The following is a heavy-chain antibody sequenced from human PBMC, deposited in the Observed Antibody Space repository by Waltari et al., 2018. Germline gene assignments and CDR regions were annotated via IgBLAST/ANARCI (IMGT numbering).Heavy chain of an antibody. D-gene: IGHD2-21*01. Sequence: QVQLQESGPGLVKPSETLSLTCTVSGYSISSGYYWGWIRQPPGKGLEWIGSIYHSGSTYYNPSLKSRVTISVDTSKNQFSLKLSSVTAADTAVYYCATGGGDCLGQFCYYYYYMDVWGKGTTVTVSS. CDR3: ATGGGDCLGQFCYYYYYMDV. CDR2: IYHSGST. V-gene: IGHV4-38-2*02. CDR1: GYSISSGYY. J-gene: IGHJ6*03.